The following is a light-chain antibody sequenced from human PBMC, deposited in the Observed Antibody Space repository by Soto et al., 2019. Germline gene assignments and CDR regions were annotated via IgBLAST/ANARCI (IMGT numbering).Light chain of an antibody. Sequence: IQLTQSPSSLSASVGDRVTITCRASQGISSYLAWYQQKPGKAPKLLIYAASTLQSGVPSRFSGSGSGTDFTLTISGLQPDDFATYYCQQYNSYSPWTFGPRGKAAIK. CDR3: QQYNSYSPWT. CDR1: QGISSY. CDR2: AAS. V-gene: IGKV1-9*01. J-gene: IGKJ1*01.